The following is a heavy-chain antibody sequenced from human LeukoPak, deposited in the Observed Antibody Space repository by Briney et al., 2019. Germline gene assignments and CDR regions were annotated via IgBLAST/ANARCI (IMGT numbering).Heavy chain of an antibody. CDR2: IYPDDSDI. CDR3: ARYYYDRSVGPFDY. D-gene: IGHD3-22*01. V-gene: IGHV5-51*01. CDR1: GYSFTSSW. Sequence: GESLKISCKGSGYSFTSSWIGWVRQMPGKGLEWMGIIYPDDSDIRYSPSFQGQVTISADKSISTAYLQWSSLKASDTAMYFCARYYYDRSVGPFDYWGQGTLVTVSS. J-gene: IGHJ4*02.